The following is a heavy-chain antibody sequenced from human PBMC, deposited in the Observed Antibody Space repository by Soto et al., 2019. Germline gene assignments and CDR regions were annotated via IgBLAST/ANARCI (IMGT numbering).Heavy chain of an antibody. D-gene: IGHD3-9*01. J-gene: IGHJ4*02. CDR3: ARPRANYDILTGYYRDYYFDY. V-gene: IGHV4-39*01. CDR1: GGSISSSSYY. CDR2: IYYSGST. Sequence: PSETLSLTCTVSGGSISSSSYYWGWIRQPPGKGLEWIGSIYYSGSTYYNPSLKSRVTISVDTSKNQFSLKLSSVTAADTAVYYCARPRANYDILTGYYRDYYFDYWGQGTLVTVSS.